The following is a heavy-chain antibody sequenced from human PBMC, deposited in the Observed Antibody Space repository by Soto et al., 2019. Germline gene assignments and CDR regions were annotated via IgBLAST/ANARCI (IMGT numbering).Heavy chain of an antibody. V-gene: IGHV4-34*01. CDR2: INHSGST. CDR3: AREYNSGWANSFDP. J-gene: IGHJ5*02. D-gene: IGHD6-19*01. Sequence: SDTLSLTCAVYGGSFRGYYWTWIRQPPGTGLEWIGEINHSGSTNYNPSLKSRVTISVDTSKNQFSLKLTSVTAADTAVYYCAREYNSGWANSFDPWGQGTLVTVS. CDR1: GGSFRGYY.